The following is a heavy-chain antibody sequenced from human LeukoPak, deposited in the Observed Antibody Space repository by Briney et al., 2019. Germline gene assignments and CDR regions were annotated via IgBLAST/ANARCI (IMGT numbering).Heavy chain of an antibody. V-gene: IGHV1-2*02. CDR2: INPSSGGT. J-gene: IGHJ6*03. CDR3: ARAEGSSSWLVYYYYYTDV. Sequence: ASVKVSCKASGYTFTGYYMHWVRQAPGQGLEWMGWINPSSGGTNYAQKFQGRVTMTRDTSISTAYMELSRLRSDDTAVYYCARAEGSSSWLVYYYYYTDVWDKGTTVTVSS. CDR1: GYTFTGYY. D-gene: IGHD6-6*01.